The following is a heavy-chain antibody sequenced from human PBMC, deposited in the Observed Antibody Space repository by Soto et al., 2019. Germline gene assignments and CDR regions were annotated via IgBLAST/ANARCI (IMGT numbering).Heavy chain of an antibody. D-gene: IGHD3-3*01. J-gene: IGHJ6*02. Sequence: GASVKVSCKASGYTFTTYDINWVRQAPGQGLEWMGWMNPNSGNTGYAQKFQGRVTMTRNTSISTAYMELSSLRSEDTAVYYCAREITIFSSNYGMDVWGQGTTVTVSS. CDR3: AREITIFSSNYGMDV. CDR2: MNPNSGNT. CDR1: GYTFTTYD. V-gene: IGHV1-8*01.